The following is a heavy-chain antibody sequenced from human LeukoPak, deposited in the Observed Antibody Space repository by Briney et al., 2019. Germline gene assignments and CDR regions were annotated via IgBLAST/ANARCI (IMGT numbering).Heavy chain of an antibody. Sequence: SGPTLVHPTQPLTLTYTFSGFSLSTSGMCVSWIRQPPGKALEWLALIDWDDDKYYNTSRKTRLTISKDTSKSQVVLTMANMDPVDTATYFCARTLIRRDGYNFDYWGQGTLVTVSS. CDR3: ARTLIRRDGYNFDY. CDR2: IDWDDDK. J-gene: IGHJ4*02. CDR1: GFSLSTSGMC. D-gene: IGHD5-24*01. V-gene: IGHV2-70*01.